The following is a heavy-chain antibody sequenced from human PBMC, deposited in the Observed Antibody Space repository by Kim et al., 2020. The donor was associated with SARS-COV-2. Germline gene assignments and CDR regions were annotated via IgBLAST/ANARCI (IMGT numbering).Heavy chain of an antibody. CDR2: IYHSGST. J-gene: IGHJ5*02. Sequence: SETRSLTCAVSGGSISSSNWWSWVRQPPGKGLEWIGEIYHSGSTNYNPSLKSRVTISVDKSKNQFSLKLSSVTAADTAVYYCARRGYSSGWLPFDPWGQGTLVTVSS. CDR3: ARRGYSSGWLPFDP. CDR1: GGSISSSNW. V-gene: IGHV4-4*02. D-gene: IGHD6-19*01.